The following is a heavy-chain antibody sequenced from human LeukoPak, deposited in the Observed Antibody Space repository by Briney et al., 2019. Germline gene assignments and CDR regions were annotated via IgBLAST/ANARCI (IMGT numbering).Heavy chain of an antibody. D-gene: IGHD6-13*01. V-gene: IGHV4-38-2*01. CDR2: IYHSGST. CDR1: GYSISSGYY. Sequence: SETLSLTCAVSGYSISSGYYWGWIRQPPGQGLAWIGSIYHSGSTYYNPSLKSRVTISVDTSKNQFSLKLSSVTAADTAVYYCARGSIAAAYPYYFDYWGQGTLVTVSS. CDR3: ARGSIAAAYPYYFDY. J-gene: IGHJ4*02.